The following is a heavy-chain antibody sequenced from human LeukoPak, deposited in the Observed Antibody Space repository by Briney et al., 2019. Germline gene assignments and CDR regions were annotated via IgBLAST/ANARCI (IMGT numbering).Heavy chain of an antibody. V-gene: IGHV1-46*01. CDR1: GYTFTSYY. CDR3: ARNSIVDSSGYYYFDY. Sequence: GASVKVFYKASGYTFTSYYIHWVRQAPGQGLEWMGIINPSGDSTGYAQKFQGRVTMTRDTSTSTLYMELSSLRSEDTAVYYCARNSIVDSSGYYYFDYWGRGTLVSVSS. J-gene: IGHJ4*02. D-gene: IGHD3-22*01. CDR2: INPSGDST.